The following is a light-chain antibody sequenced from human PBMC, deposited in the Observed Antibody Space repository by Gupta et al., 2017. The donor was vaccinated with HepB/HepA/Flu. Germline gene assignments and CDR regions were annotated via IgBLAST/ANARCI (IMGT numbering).Light chain of an antibody. J-gene: IGKJ4*01. CDR1: QSVISY. CDR3: QQRSNWPPEA. CDR2: DAS. Sequence: IVLIQSPATLTLSPGERATLSCKASQSVISYLDWYQQKPGQAPRLLIYDASNRATGIPARFSGSGSGTDFTLTISSLEPEDFAVYYCQQRSNWPPEAFGGGTKVEIK. V-gene: IGKV3-11*01.